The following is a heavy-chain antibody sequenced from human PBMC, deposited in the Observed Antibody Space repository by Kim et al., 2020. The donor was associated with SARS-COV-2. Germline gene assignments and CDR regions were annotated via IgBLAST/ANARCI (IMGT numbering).Heavy chain of an antibody. CDR2: ISTSITNT. CDR3: ATSIVAPPLDF. V-gene: IGHV3-11*03. CDR1: GLNFRDYY. J-gene: IGHJ4*02. Sequence: GGSLRLSCTASGLNFRDYYMSWIRQAPGKGLEWISYISTSITNTKYADSVKGRFTISRDSAKNSVYLQMNGLRAEDTAVYYCATSIVAPPLDFWGQGTLVAVSS. D-gene: IGHD5-12*01.